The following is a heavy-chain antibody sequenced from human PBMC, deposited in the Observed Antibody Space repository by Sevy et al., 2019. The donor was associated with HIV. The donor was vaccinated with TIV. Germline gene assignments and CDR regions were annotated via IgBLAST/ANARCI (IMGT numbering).Heavy chain of an antibody. D-gene: IGHD2-2*01. Sequence: GGSLRLSCAASGFTFSSYGMHWVRQAPGKGLEWVAVIWYDGSNKSYADSVKGRFTISRDNSKNTLYLQMNSLRAEDTTVYYCARESIVVVPAAIHGPYYYYYGMDVWGQGTTVTVSS. CDR3: ARESIVVVPAAIHGPYYYYYGMDV. CDR1: GFTFSSYG. V-gene: IGHV3-33*01. J-gene: IGHJ6*02. CDR2: IWYDGSNK.